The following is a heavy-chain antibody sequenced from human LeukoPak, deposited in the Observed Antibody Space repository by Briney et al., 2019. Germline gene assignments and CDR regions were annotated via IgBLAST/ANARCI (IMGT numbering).Heavy chain of an antibody. J-gene: IGHJ4*02. V-gene: IGHV4-39*01. D-gene: IGHD3-16*02. CDR1: GGSISSSSYY. CDR3: ARRNYEYVWGSYRHGFD. CDR2: MYYSGST. Sequence: SETLSLTCTVSGGSISSSSYYWGWIRQPPGKGLEWIGSMYYSGSTYYNPSLKSRVTISVDTSKNQFSLRLNSVTAADTAVYYCARRNYEYVWGSYRHGFDWGQGTLVTVSS.